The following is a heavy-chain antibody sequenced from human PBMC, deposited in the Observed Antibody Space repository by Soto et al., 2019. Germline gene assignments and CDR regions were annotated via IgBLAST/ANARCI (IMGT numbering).Heavy chain of an antibody. CDR3: ARRWLRFSYYGMDV. V-gene: IGHV1-3*01. D-gene: IGHD5-12*01. Sequence: QVQLVQSGAEVKKPGASVKVSCKASGFTFTSYAMHWVRQAPGQRLEWMGWINAGNGNTKYSQKFQGRVTITRDTSASTAYMELSSLRSEDTAVYYCARRWLRFSYYGMDVWGQGTTVTVSS. CDR1: GFTFTSYA. CDR2: INAGNGNT. J-gene: IGHJ6*02.